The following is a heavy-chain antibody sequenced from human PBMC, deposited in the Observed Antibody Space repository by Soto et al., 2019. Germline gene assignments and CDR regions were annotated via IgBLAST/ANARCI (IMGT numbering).Heavy chain of an antibody. CDR3: AAYDMVRGATTKSGFRDWFDP. Sequence: SETLSLTCIVSGDAITNNFWSWFRQSPGKGLEWIGLMHYSANSNYAPSLKSRVTMSTDTSKNHFSLKLNSVTAADTAVYYCAAYDMVRGATTKSGFRDWFDPWGQGTLVTVSS. D-gene: IGHD3-10*01. V-gene: IGHV4-59*01. CDR2: MHYSANS. CDR1: GDAITNNF. J-gene: IGHJ5*02.